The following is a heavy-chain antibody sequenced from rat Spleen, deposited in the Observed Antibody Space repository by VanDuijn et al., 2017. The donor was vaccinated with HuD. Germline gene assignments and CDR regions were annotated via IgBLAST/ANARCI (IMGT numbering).Heavy chain of an antibody. J-gene: IGHJ2*01. D-gene: IGHD5-1*01. CDR3: ARQRGSPFDY. CDR2: ISTGGGNT. Sequence: EVQLVESGGGLVQPGRSLKLSCAASGFTFSSFPMAWVRQAPKKGLEWVASISTGGGNTYYRDSVKGRFTISRDNAKNTQYLQMDSLRSEDTATYYCARQRGSPFDYWGQGVMVTVSS. CDR1: GFTFSSFP. V-gene: IGHV5S13*01.